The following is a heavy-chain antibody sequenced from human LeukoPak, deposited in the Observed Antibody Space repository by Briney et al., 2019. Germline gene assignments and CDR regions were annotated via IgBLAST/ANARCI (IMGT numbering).Heavy chain of an antibody. D-gene: IGHD3-10*02. CDR2: IYSGGST. Sequence: GGSLRLSCAASGFTVSSNYMTWVRQAPGKGLEWVSVIYSGGSTYYADSVKGRFTISRDNAKNSLYLQMNSLRAEDTAVYYCAELGITMIGGVWGKGTTVTISS. V-gene: IGHV3-53*01. CDR1: GFTVSSNY. J-gene: IGHJ6*04. CDR3: AELGITMIGGV.